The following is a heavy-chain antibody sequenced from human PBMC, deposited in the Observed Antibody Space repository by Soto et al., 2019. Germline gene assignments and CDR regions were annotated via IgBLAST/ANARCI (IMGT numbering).Heavy chain of an antibody. V-gene: IGHV1-69*01. D-gene: IGHD3-10*01. CDR2: IIPIFGTA. Sequence: QVQLVQSGAEVKKPGSSVKVSCKASGGTFSSYAISWVRQAPGQGLEWMGGIIPIFGTANYAQKFQGRVTITADESASTAYVELSSLRSEDTAVYYCARDLRITMVRGVIIPNWFDPWGQGTLVTVSS. CDR1: GGTFSSYA. J-gene: IGHJ5*02. CDR3: ARDLRITMVRGVIIPNWFDP.